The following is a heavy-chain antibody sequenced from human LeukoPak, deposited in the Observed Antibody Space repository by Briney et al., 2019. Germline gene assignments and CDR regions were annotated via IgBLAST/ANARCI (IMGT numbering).Heavy chain of an antibody. CDR1: GFTFSSYS. J-gene: IGHJ4*02. D-gene: IGHD3-10*01. CDR2: ISTLSSTI. Sequence: PGGSLRLSCAGSGFTFSSYSMNWVRQAPGKGLEWVAYISTLSSTIYYADSVKGRFTISRDNAKNSLYLQTNSLRDEDTAVYYCARARYGSGGYFFDFWGQGTLVTVSS. CDR3: ARARYGSGGYFFDF. V-gene: IGHV3-48*02.